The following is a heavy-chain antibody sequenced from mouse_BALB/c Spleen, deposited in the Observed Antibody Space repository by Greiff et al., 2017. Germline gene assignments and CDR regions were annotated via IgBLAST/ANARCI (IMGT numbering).Heavy chain of an antibody. CDR1: GFTFSSYA. CDR2: ISSGGSYT. Sequence: EVKLVESGGGLVKPGGSLKLSCAASGFTFSSYAMSWVRQSPEKRLEWVAEISSGGSYTYYPDTVTGRFTISRDNAKNTLYLEMSSLRSEDTAMYYCARWVYWYFDVWGAGTTVTVSS. J-gene: IGHJ1*01. V-gene: IGHV5-9-4*01. CDR3: ARWVYWYFDV.